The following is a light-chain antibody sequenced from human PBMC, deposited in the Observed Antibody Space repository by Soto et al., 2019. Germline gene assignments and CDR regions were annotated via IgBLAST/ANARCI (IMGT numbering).Light chain of an antibody. V-gene: IGKV1-5*01. Sequence: DVQMTQSPSTLSASVGDRVTITCRASQTLSVWLAWYQQKPGQAPNLLIYDVSTLGSGVPSRFSGSGSGTDFTLTVDNLQPDDFATYYCQQYNSDPLTFXGGTKVDIK. J-gene: IGKJ4*01. CDR1: QTLSVW. CDR3: QQYNSDPLT. CDR2: DVS.